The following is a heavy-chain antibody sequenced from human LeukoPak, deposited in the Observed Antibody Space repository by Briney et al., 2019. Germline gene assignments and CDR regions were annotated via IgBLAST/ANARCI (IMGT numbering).Heavy chain of an antibody. J-gene: IGHJ6*02. Sequence: GGSLRLSCAASGFTFSSYAMSWVRRAPGKGLEWVSAISGSGGSTYYADSVKGRFTISRDNSKNTLYLQMNSLRAEDTAVYFCARDYFGSGTYYPYQYYGMDVWGQGTTVTVSS. CDR3: ARDYFGSGTYYPYQYYGMDV. CDR1: GFTFSSYA. D-gene: IGHD3-10*01. V-gene: IGHV3-23*01. CDR2: ISGSGGST.